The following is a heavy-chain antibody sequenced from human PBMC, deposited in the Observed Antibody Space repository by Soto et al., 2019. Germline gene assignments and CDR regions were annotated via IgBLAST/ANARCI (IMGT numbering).Heavy chain of an antibody. CDR1: GFTFDDYA. D-gene: IGHD6-13*01. CDR2: ISWSSGSI. J-gene: IGHJ4*02. CDR3: AKGLYSSRIQNGYFDY. V-gene: IGHV3-9*01. Sequence: GGSLRLSCAASGFTFDDYAMHWVRQAPGKGLEWVSGISWSSGSIGYADSVKGRFTISRDNAKNSLYLQMNSLRAEDTALYYCAKGLYSSRIQNGYFDYWGQGTLVTVSS.